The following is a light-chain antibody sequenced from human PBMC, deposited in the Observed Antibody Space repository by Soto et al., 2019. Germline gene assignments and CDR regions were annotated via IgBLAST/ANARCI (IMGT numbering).Light chain of an antibody. J-gene: IGKJ5*01. CDR2: DAS. Sequence: EIVFTQSPSTLSLSPVERATLSFMASQRVDDSHLAWYQLRPGQAPRLLIYDASTRATGIPDRFSGSGSGTDFSLTIRGLKPEDFAVYYCQQYRMSPNNFGQGTRLEIK. V-gene: IGKV3-20*01. CDR3: QQYRMSPNN. CDR1: QRVDDSH.